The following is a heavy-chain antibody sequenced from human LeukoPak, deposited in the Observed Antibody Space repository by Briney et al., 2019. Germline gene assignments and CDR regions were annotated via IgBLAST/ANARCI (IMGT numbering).Heavy chain of an antibody. CDR2: ISYDGSNK. D-gene: IGHD6-13*01. Sequence: PGRSLRLSCAASGFTFSSYGMHWVRQAPGKGLEWVAVISYDGSNKYYADSVKGRFTISRDNSKNTLYLQMNSLRAEDTAVYYCARDRGIGIAAELPLYYFDYWGQGTLVTVSS. V-gene: IGHV3-30*03. CDR1: GFTFSSYG. CDR3: ARDRGIGIAAELPLYYFDY. J-gene: IGHJ4*02.